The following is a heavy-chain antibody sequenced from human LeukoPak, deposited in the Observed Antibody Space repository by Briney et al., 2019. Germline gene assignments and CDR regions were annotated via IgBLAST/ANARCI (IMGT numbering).Heavy chain of an antibody. CDR1: GFTFSAYA. V-gene: IGHV3-23*01. CDR2: IRGGGGSA. D-gene: IGHD4-17*01. Sequence: GGSLRLSCTSSGFTFSAYAMMWVRQAPGKGPEWVSAIRGGGGSAFYADSVKGRFTISRDNSKYTLFLQMNSLRAEDTAVYYCARDPNGDYIGAFDMWGPGTMVTVSS. CDR3: ARDPNGDYIGAFDM. J-gene: IGHJ3*02.